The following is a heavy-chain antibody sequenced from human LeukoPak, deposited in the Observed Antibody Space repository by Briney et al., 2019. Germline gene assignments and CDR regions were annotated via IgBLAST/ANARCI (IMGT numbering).Heavy chain of an antibody. CDR1: GFTFSSYW. CDR2: INQDGSDK. V-gene: IGHV3-7*01. CDR3: ASRYCSTPTFPYVGVFDY. Sequence: GGSLRLSCAASGFTFSSYWMHWVRQAPGKGLEWVANINQDGSDKYYMDSVKGRFTISRDNAKNSAYLQMSGLRAEETAVYYCASRYCSTPTFPYVGVFDYWGQGTLVTVSS. J-gene: IGHJ4*02. D-gene: IGHD2-2*01.